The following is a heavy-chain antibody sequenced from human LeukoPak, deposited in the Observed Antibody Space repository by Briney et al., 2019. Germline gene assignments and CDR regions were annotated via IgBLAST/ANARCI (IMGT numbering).Heavy chain of an antibody. CDR1: GGSISSYY. V-gene: IGHV4-59*08. CDR2: IYHSGST. CDR3: ARQNGVGLFILP. J-gene: IGHJ4*02. Sequence: SETLSLTCTVSGGSISSYYWSWIRQPPGKGLEWIGYIYHSGSTKYDPSLKSRVTISVDTSKNQFSLKLSSVTAADTAVYYCARQNGVGLFILPGGQGTLVTVSS. D-gene: IGHD3-3*01.